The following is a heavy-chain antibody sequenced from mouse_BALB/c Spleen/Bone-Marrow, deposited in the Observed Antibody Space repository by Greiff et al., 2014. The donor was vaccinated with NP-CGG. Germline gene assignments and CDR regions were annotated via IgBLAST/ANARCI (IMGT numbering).Heavy chain of an antibody. Sequence: VKVEESGPGLVHPSQSLSITCTVSGFSLTSYDIHWVRQSPGKGLEWLGVIWSGGSTNYNAAFISRLSICKDNSKSQVFFKMYSLQADDTAIYYCARKYSYDGFHTMDQWGQGTSVTVSS. V-gene: IGHV2-4-1*01. J-gene: IGHJ4*01. CDR1: GFSLTSYD. D-gene: IGHD2-3*01. CDR3: ARKYSYDGFHTMDQ. CDR2: IWSGGST.